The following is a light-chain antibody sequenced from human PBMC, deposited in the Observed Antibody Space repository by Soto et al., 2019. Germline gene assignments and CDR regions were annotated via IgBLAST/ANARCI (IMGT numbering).Light chain of an antibody. CDR1: QSVSSNY. V-gene: IGKV3-20*01. J-gene: IGKJ1*01. Sequence: EIVLTQSPGTLSLSPRERATLSCRASQSVSSNYVAWYQHKVGQAPMLLIYGASNTAPGIPDRFSGSGSGTAVTLTIGRLEPEDFPLYYCQQYAASPWTFGQGTQVEV. CDR3: QQYAASPWT. CDR2: GAS.